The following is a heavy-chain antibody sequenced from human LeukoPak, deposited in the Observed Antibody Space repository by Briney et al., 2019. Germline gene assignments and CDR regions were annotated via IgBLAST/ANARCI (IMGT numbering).Heavy chain of an antibody. V-gene: IGHV3-30*18. D-gene: IGHD1-26*01. CDR3: AKDGGRYSGSLDS. CDR1: EFIFNNYS. J-gene: IGHJ4*02. CDR2: ISYDGRNK. Sequence: GGSLRLSCAASEFIFNNYSMHWVRQAPGKGLEWVAVISYDGRNKFYANSVKGRFTISRDDSKNTLYVQMNSLRPEDTAVYYCAKDGGRYSGSLDSWGQGTLVTVSS.